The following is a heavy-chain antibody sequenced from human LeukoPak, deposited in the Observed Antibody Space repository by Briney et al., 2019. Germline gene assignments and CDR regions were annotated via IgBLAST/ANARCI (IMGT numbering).Heavy chain of an antibody. J-gene: IGHJ1*01. CDR1: GFTFSSYA. D-gene: IGHD2-2*01. V-gene: IGHV3-23*01. CDR2: ISGSGGST. CDR3: ATYSSSNGREFQY. Sequence: GGSLRLSCAASGFTFSSYAMHWVRQAPGKGLEWVSAISGSGGSTHYADSVKGRFTISRDNSKNTLYLQMNSLRAEDTAVYYCATYSSSNGREFQYWGQGTLVTVSS.